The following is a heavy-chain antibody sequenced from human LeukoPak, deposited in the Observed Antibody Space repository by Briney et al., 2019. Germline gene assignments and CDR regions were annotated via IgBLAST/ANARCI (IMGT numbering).Heavy chain of an antibody. CDR2: INPNSGGT. CDR1: GYAFTGYY. V-gene: IGHV1-2*02. CDR3: ARAARPSKATPREGYQYYYMDV. J-gene: IGHJ6*03. Sequence: GASVKVSCKASGYAFTGYYMHWVRQAPGQGLEWMGWINPNSGGTNYAQKFQGRVTMTRDTSISTAYMELSRLRSDDTAVYHCARAARPSKATPREGYQYYYMDVWGKGTTVTVSS. D-gene: IGHD5-12*01.